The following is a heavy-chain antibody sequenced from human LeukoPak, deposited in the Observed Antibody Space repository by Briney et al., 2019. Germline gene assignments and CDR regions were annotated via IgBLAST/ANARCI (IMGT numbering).Heavy chain of an antibody. V-gene: IGHV4-59*08. CDR1: GGSMSLYH. J-gene: IGHJ4*02. CDR3: ARAVSGRFDY. CDR2: IYYSGRT. Sequence: SETLPLTCTVSGGSMSLYHWGWIRQPPGKGLEWTGYIYYSGRTNYNPSLNRRVTISVDTSKNQFSRRLGSVTAADTAIYYCARAVSGRFDYWGRGGLVAVSS. D-gene: IGHD6-19*01.